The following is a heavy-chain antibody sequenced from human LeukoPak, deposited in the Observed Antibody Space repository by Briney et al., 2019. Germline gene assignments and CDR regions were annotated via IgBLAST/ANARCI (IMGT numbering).Heavy chain of an antibody. Sequence: GGSLRLSCAASGFTFSSYAMHWVRQAPGKGLEWVAVISYDGSNKYYADSVKGRFTISRDNSKNTLYLQMNSLRAEDTAVYYCAKDLHAFDIWGQGTMVTVSS. CDR3: AKDLHAFDI. V-gene: IGHV3-30-3*01. CDR2: ISYDGSNK. CDR1: GFTFSSYA. J-gene: IGHJ3*02.